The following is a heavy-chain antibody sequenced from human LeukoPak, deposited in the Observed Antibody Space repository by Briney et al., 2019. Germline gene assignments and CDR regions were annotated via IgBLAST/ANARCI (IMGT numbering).Heavy chain of an antibody. D-gene: IGHD2-15*01. V-gene: IGHV4-31*03. J-gene: IGHJ4*01. CDR1: GGSVSSGGYS. CDR2: IYYSGSA. CDR3: ARDGKYCSGGSCYSAGIDY. Sequence: ASQTLSLICTVSGGSVSSGGYSYSWIRQPPGKGMAWIGHIYYSGSAFYSPSLQSRGTMSIDTSKNQFSLNLSAVTAADTAVYYCARDGKYCSGGSCYSAGIDYWGHGTLVTVSS.